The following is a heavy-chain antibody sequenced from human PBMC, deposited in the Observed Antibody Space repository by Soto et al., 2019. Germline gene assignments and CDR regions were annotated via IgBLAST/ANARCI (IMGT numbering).Heavy chain of an antibody. CDR3: ARVIMDV. Sequence: GGSLRLSCAASGFTFSNFGMHWVRQAPDTGLEWVAVIWYDGSNKYYADSVKGRFTISRDNSKNTLYLQMNSLRAEDTAVYYCARVIMDVWGQGTTVTVSS. CDR2: IWYDGSNK. CDR1: GFTFSNFG. V-gene: IGHV3-33*08. J-gene: IGHJ6*02.